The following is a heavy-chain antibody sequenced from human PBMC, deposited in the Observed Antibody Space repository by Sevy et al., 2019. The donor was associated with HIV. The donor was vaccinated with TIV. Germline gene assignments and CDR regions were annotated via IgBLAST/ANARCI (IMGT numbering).Heavy chain of an antibody. J-gene: IGHJ6*02. CDR2: ISYDGSNK. V-gene: IGHV3-30*18. Sequence: GGSLRLSCAASGFSFSDYGIHWVRQAPGKGLEWVAVISYDGSNKYYAGSVKGRFTISRDNSKSTLYLQMNSLRADDTAVYYCAKGTSVLRFREVFSSMDVWGQGTTVTVSS. D-gene: IGHD3-10*01. CDR1: GFSFSDYG. CDR3: AKGTSVLRFREVFSSMDV.